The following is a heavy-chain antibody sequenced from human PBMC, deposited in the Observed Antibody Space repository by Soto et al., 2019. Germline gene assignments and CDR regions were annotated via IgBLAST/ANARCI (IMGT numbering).Heavy chain of an antibody. CDR3: ARSNYDILTGSIDGMDV. D-gene: IGHD3-9*01. Sequence: PSETLSLTCAVYGGSFSGYYWSWIRQPPGKGLEWIGEINHSGSTNYNPSLKSRVTISVDTSKNQFSLKLSSVTAADTAVYYCARSNYDILTGSIDGMDVWGQGTTVTVSS. J-gene: IGHJ6*02. V-gene: IGHV4-34*01. CDR2: INHSGST. CDR1: GGSFSGYY.